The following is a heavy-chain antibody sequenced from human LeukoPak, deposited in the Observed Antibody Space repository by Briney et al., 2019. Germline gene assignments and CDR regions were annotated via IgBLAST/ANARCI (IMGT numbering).Heavy chain of an antibody. D-gene: IGHD1-7*01. J-gene: IGHJ6*03. V-gene: IGHV1-8*01. CDR1: GYTFTSYD. CDR2: MNPNSGNT. CDR3: ARGKTGTTPGSYYYMDV. Sequence: ASVKVSCKASGYTFTSYDINWVRQATGQGLEWMGWMNPNSGNTGDAQKFQGRVTMTRNTSISTAYMELSSLRSEDTAVYYCARGKTGTTPGSYYYMDVWGKGTTVTVSS.